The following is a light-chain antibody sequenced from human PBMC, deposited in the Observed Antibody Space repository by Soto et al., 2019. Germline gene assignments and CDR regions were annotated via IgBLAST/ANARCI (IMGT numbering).Light chain of an antibody. Sequence: QSVLTQPPSVSGAPGQRVTISCTGSRSNIGAGSAVHWYQHLPGSAPKLLIYGDNIRPSGVPDRFSGSKSGTSASLDITGLQVEDEAVYYCQASDSSLGGSKVFGAGTKVTVL. CDR2: GDN. CDR3: QASDSSLGGSKV. J-gene: IGLJ3*02. V-gene: IGLV1-40*01. CDR1: RSNIGAGSA.